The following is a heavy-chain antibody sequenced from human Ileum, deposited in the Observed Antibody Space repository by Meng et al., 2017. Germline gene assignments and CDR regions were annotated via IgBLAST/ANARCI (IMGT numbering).Heavy chain of an antibody. Sequence: QVQLVQFGAEVKKPGASVRVSCKASGYTFTTYALHWLRQAPGQRPEWMGWISAGEGNTKYSQKFQGRVTITRDTSAGIAYVELSSLRFEDTAVYYCARAPGVETAMSAWGQGTLVTVSS. CDR3: ARAPGVETAMSA. CDR2: ISAGEGNT. D-gene: IGHD5-18*01. J-gene: IGHJ5*02. CDR1: GYTFTTYA. V-gene: IGHV1-3*01.